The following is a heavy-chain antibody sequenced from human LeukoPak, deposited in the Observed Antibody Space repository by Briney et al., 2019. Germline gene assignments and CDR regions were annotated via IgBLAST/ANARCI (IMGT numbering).Heavy chain of an antibody. V-gene: IGHV3-74*01. CDR2: INSDGSST. CDR1: GFTFSSYW. Sequence: GSLRLSCAASGFTFSSYWMHWVRQAPGRGLVWVSRINSDGSSTSYADSVKGRFTISRDNAKNTLYLQMNSLRAEDTAVYYCARVYSGGSSARYYYYMDVWGKGTTVTVSS. J-gene: IGHJ6*03. D-gene: IGHD2-15*01. CDR3: ARVYSGGSSARYYYYMDV.